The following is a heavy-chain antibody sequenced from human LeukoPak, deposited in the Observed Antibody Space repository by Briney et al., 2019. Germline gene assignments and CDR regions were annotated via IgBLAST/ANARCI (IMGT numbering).Heavy chain of an antibody. D-gene: IGHD6-13*01. V-gene: IGHV1-18*01. CDR2: ISAYNGDT. CDR3: ASGIAAAGKVY. CDR1: GYTFTSYG. J-gene: IGHJ4*02. Sequence: ASVKVSCKASGYTFTSYGISWVRQAPGQGLEWMGWISAYNGDTNSAQKLQGRVTMTTDTSTSTAYMELRSLRSDDTAVYYCASGIAAAGKVYWGQGTLVTVSS.